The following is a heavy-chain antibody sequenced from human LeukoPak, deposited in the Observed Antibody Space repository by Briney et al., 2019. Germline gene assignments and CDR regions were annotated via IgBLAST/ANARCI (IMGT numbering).Heavy chain of an antibody. D-gene: IGHD6-6*01. CDR1: GYTFTGYY. CDR2: INPNSGGT. Sequence: ASVKVSCKASGYTFTGYYMHWVRQAPGQGLEWMGWINPNSGGTNYAQKFQGRVTMNREPSISTAYMELRRLRSDETAVYYCARDRAAQPDLNWFDPWGQGSLVTVSS. CDR3: ARDRAAQPDLNWFDP. J-gene: IGHJ5*02. V-gene: IGHV1-2*02.